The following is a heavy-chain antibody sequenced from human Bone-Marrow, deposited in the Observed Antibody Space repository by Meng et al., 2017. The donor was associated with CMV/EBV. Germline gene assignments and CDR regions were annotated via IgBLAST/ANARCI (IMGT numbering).Heavy chain of an antibody. CDR2: MNPNSGNT. Sequence: ASVKVSCKASGYTFIDYDINWVRQASGQGLEWMGWMNPNSGNTGYAQNFQGRLSMTISTSTSTAYMELNSLRTKDTAVYYCTRDGHTGRHGWRYDTGWFDPWGQGTLVTVSS. V-gene: IGHV1-8*01. D-gene: IGHD2-8*02. CDR1: GYTFIDYD. J-gene: IGHJ5*02. CDR3: TRDGHTGRHGWRYDTGWFDP.